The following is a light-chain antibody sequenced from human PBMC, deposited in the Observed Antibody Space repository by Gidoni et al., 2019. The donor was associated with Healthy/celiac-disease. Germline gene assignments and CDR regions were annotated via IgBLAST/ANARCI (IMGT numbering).Light chain of an antibody. Sequence: DIQLTQSPSSLPASVGDRVTITCRASQGISSYLNWYQQKPGKAPKLLIYAASSLQSGVPSRFSGSGSGTDFTITISSLQPEDFATYYCQQSYSTPWTFXXXTKVEIK. CDR1: QGISSY. CDR2: AAS. CDR3: QQSYSTPWT. V-gene: IGKV1-39*01. J-gene: IGKJ1*01.